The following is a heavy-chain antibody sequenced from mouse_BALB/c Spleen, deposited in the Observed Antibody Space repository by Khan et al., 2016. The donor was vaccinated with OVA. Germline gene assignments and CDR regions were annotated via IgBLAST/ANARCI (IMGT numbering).Heavy chain of an antibody. J-gene: IGHJ1*01. CDR2: IWAGGST. CDR1: GFSLTNYG. Sequence: VKLEESGPAMVAPSQSLSITCTVSGFSLTNYGVHWVRQPPGKGLEWLGVIWAGGSTNYNSALMSRLSISKDNSKSQVFLKMNSLQTDDTAMYYCARYYGNYGWYFDVWGAGTTVTVSS. CDR3: ARYYGNYGWYFDV. V-gene: IGHV2-9*02. D-gene: IGHD2-1*01.